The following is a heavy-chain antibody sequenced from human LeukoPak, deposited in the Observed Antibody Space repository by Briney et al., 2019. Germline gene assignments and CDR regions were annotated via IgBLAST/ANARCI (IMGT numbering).Heavy chain of an antibody. CDR2: IYYDGSNQ. CDR3: ARALTTLTYEGY. J-gene: IGHJ4*02. V-gene: IGHV3-33*01. CDR1: GLRFRNYG. Sequence: PGRSLRLSCVVSGLRFRNYGMHWVRQSPGKGLEWVAVIYYDGSNQYYADSVKGRFTVSRDNAKNTLYLQMNSLRAEDTAVYYCARALTTLTYEGYWGQGTLVTVSS. D-gene: IGHD1-1*01.